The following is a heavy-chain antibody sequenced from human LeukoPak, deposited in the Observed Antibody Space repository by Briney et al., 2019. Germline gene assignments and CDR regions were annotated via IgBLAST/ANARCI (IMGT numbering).Heavy chain of an antibody. V-gene: IGHV4-34*01. CDR3: ARDLSGSLYFDY. Sequence: PGGSLRLSCAASGFTFSSYAMSWVRQAPGKGLEWIGEINHSGSTNYNPSLKSRVTMSVDTSRNQFSLRVTSVTAADTAIYYCARDLSGSLYFDYWGQGILVTVSA. CDR1: GFTFSSYA. D-gene: IGHD3-10*01. J-gene: IGHJ4*02. CDR2: INHSGST.